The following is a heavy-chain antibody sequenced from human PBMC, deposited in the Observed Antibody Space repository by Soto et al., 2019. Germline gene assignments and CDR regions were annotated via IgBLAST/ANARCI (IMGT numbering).Heavy chain of an antibody. CDR3: AKDSLVVVVAATRGGDY. CDR2: ISGSGGST. CDR1: GFTFSSYA. J-gene: IGHJ4*02. Sequence: EVQLLESGGGLVQPGGSLRLSCAASGFTFSSYAMSWVRQAPGKGLEWVSAISGSGGSTYYADSVKGRFTISRDNSKNTLYLHMNSLGAEDTAVYYCAKDSLVVVVAATRGGDYWGQGTLVTVSS. V-gene: IGHV3-23*01. D-gene: IGHD2-15*01.